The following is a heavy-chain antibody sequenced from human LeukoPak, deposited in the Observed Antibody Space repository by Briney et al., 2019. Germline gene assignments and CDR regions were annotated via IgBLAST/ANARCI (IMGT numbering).Heavy chain of an antibody. CDR2: IRSKAIGGTT. Sequence: PGGSLRLSCEASGFTFSAYAMTWVRQAPGKGLEWVGFIRSKAIGGTTEYAASVKGRFTISRDDSKSIAYLQMNSLKTEDTAVYYCTRDIGPVTGTTWYFDFWGQGTLVTVSS. D-gene: IGHD1-20*01. V-gene: IGHV3-49*04. CDR3: TRDIGPVTGTTWYFDF. CDR1: GFTFSAYA. J-gene: IGHJ4*02.